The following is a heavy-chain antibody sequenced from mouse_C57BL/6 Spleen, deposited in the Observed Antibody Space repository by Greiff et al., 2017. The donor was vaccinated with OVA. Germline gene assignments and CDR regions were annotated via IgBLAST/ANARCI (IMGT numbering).Heavy chain of an antibody. J-gene: IGHJ3*01. CDR3: ARGVDYDYDEVLFAY. CDR1: GFSLTSYG. V-gene: IGHV2-6*03. Sequence: VKLVESGPGLVAPSQSLSITCTVSGFSLTSYGVHWVRQPPGKGLEWLVVIWSDGSTTYNSALKSRLSISKDNSKSQVFLKMNSLQTDDTAMYYCARGVDYDYDEVLFAYWGQGTLVTVSA. CDR2: IWSDGST. D-gene: IGHD2-4*01.